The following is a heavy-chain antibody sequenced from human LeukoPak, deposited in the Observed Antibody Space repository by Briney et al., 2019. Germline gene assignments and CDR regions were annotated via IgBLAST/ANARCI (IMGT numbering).Heavy chain of an antibody. V-gene: IGHV1-2*02. CDR1: GYTLTRCF. CDR3: ASAKNGYSYGFGEFVLDY. J-gene: IGHJ4*02. CDR2: INPHSGGT. Sequence: ASVKVSCKASGYTLTRCFMHWVRQAPGQRLAWMGWINPHSGGTNYAQKFQGRVTITKDTSISTAYMELSRLRSDDTAVYYCASAKNGYSYGFGEFVLDYGGQGTLVTVRS. D-gene: IGHD5-18*01.